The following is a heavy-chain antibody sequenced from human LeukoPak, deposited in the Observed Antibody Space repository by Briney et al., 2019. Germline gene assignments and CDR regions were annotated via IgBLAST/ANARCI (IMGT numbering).Heavy chain of an antibody. J-gene: IGHJ4*02. Sequence: WGSLRLSCAADGFIVDNFGMSWVRQAPGKGLEWVSAISSSGGSTYYADSVKGRFTSSRDNSKNTLDLQMNSLRAQDTAVYNCAKFLGALMWGQGTLVTVSS. CDR2: ISSSGGST. CDR1: GFIVDNFG. CDR3: AKFLGALM. D-gene: IGHD2-8*01. V-gene: IGHV3-23*01.